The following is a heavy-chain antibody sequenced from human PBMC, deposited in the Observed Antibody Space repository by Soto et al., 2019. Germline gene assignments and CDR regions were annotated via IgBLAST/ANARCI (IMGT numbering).Heavy chain of an antibody. CDR2: IKQSGSDG. J-gene: IGHJ5*02. Sequence: EVQLVESGGGWVQPGGSLGLSCAASGFTFSSNWMTWVRLAPGKGLDWVAHIKQSGSDGNYVDSVRGRFTISRDNAKNSLYLQMNSLRVEDTSMYYCASVKSWAVSPWGQGTLVTVSS. CDR1: GFTFSSNW. V-gene: IGHV3-7*01. CDR3: ASVKSWAVSP. D-gene: IGHD3-10*01.